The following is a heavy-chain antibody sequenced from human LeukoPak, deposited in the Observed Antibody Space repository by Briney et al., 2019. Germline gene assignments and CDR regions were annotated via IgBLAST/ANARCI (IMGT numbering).Heavy chain of an antibody. D-gene: IGHD4-23*01. V-gene: IGHV3-21*01. CDR3: AGGYGGNL. J-gene: IGHJ4*02. CDR2: ISSSSSYI. Sequence: AGGSLRLSCAASGFTFSSYSMNWVRQAPGKGLEWVSTISSSSSYIYYADSVEGRFTISRDNAKNSLYLQMNSLRAEATAVYYCAGGYGGNLWGQGTLVTVSS. CDR1: GFTFSSYS.